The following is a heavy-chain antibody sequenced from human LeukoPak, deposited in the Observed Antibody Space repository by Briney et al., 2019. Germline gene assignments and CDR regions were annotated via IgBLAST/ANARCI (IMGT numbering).Heavy chain of an antibody. Sequence: SQTLSLTCTVSGGSISSCSYYWSWIRPPTGKELAWIGCIYTSGNTNYNPSLKSRVTISVDTSKNQFSLKLSSVTAADTAVYYCARGGYSSSREYFQHWGQGTLVTVSS. D-gene: IGHD6-13*01. CDR3: ARGGYSSSREYFQH. J-gene: IGHJ1*01. V-gene: IGHV4-61*02. CDR1: GGSISSCSYY. CDR2: IYTSGNT.